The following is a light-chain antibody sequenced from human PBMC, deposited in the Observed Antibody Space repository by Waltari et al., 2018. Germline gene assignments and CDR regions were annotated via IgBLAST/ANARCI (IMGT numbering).Light chain of an antibody. V-gene: IGKV1-39*01. CDR2: VVS. CDR1: QTINKY. J-gene: IGKJ4*01. Sequence: DIHMTQSPSSLSASVGDRVTITCRASQTINKYLNWYQQKPGKAPKVLIHVVSYLHTGVPSRFSGSGSGTDFTLTISSLQPEDFATYYCQQSDSLPLTFGGGTKVEIK. CDR3: QQSDSLPLT.